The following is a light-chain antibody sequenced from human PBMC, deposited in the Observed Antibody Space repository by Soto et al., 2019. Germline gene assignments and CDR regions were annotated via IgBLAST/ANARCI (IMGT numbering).Light chain of an antibody. CDR1: QSVSSNY. J-gene: IGKJ5*01. V-gene: IGKV3-20*01. CDR3: QQYHNTPIT. Sequence: EIVVKQSPCTLSLNQGERATLSCRASQSVSSNYLAWYQQIPGQAPRLLIYGVSSRAAGIPDRFSGSGSGTDFTLTINRLEPEDFAVYYCQQYHNTPITFGQGALLE. CDR2: GVS.